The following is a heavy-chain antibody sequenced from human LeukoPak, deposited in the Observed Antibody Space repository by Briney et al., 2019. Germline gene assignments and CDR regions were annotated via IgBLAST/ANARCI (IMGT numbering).Heavy chain of an antibody. J-gene: IGHJ4*02. CDR3: AKRGWAVFDY. Sequence: GGSLRLSCAASGFTFSTYSMNWVRQAPGKGLEWVSYISSSSSTIYYADSVKGRFTISRDNAKNSLYLQMNSLRAEDTAVYYCAKRGWAVFDYWGQGTLVTVSS. V-gene: IGHV3-48*01. CDR1: GFTFSTYS. D-gene: IGHD6-19*01. CDR2: ISSSSSTI.